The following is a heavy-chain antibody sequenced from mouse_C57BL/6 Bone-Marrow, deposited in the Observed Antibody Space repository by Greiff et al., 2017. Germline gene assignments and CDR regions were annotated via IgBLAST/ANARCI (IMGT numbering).Heavy chain of an antibody. V-gene: IGHV14-3*01. CDR1: GFNINNSS. CDR2: IDPSNGHT. J-gene: IGHJ3*01. D-gene: IGHD1-1*01. CDR3: ERGRRGAWCAD. Sequence: VQLQQSVAELVRPGASVKLSCTASGFNINNSSMHWVKQRPDQGLEWIGRIDPSNGHTKYAPKFQGKATITAATSSNTAYMQLSSLTSEDTASWYSERGRRGAWCADWGQGTLVTVSA.